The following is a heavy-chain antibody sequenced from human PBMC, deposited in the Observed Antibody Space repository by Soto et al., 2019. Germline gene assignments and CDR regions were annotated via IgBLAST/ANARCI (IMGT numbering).Heavy chain of an antibody. V-gene: IGHV1-18*01. D-gene: IGHD3-3*01. J-gene: IGHJ6*02. CDR1: GYTFTIYG. CDR2: ISAYNGNT. Sequence: XSGKFSCKASGYTFTIYGIRWVRQAPGQGLEWMGWISAYNGNTNYAQKLQSRVTMTTDTSTSTAYMELRSLRSDDTAVYYCARDIASVDFWSGYHALLPHYYYYYGMDVWGQGTTVTVYS. CDR3: ARDIASVDFWSGYHALLPHYYYYYGMDV.